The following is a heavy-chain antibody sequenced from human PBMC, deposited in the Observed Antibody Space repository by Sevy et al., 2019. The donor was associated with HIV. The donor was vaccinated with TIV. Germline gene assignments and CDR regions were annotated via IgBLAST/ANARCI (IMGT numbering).Heavy chain of an antibody. CDR2: IRHGGYT. D-gene: IGHD2-8*01. CDR1: RASISNTAYY. V-gene: IGHV4-39*01. J-gene: IGHJ4*02. CDR3: VGPKLTYANGWHYFDY. Sequence: SETLSLTCIVSRASISNTAYYWGWIRQSPGKGLEWIAIIRHGGYTFYNPSLKSRVTISADTSKNQFSLKLTSVSAADTSIYYCVGPKLTYANGWHYFDYWGQGTVVTVSS.